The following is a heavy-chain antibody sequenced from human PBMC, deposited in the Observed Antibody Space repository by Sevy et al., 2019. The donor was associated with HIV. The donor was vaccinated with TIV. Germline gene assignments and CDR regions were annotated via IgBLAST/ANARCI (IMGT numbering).Heavy chain of an antibody. CDR2: ISYRGNT. V-gene: IGHV4-39*01. CDR1: GDSISSSSYY. Sequence: SETLSLTCIVSGDSISSSSYYWGWIRQPPGKGLEWIASISYRGNTYYNPSLKSRTTMSIDTSKNQFFLTLNSVTAPDAAVYYCARSNPYYDFWSGYMTSGYFDFWGPGTLVTVSS. CDR3: ARSNPYYDFWSGYMTSGYFDF. J-gene: IGHJ4*02. D-gene: IGHD3-3*01.